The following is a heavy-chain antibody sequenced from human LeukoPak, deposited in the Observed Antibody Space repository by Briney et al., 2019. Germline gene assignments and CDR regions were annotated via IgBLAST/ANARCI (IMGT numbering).Heavy chain of an antibody. CDR2: IYTSGST. J-gene: IGHJ3*02. CDR3: ARDNTVADAFDM. Sequence: SQTLSLTCTVSGGSLSSGSYYWSWLRQPAGTGLEWIGRIYTSGSTNYNPSLKGRVTMSIDTSKNQFSLKLSSVTAADTAVYHCARDNTVADAFDMWGQGTMVTVSS. CDR1: GGSLSSGSYY. V-gene: IGHV4-61*02. D-gene: IGHD5-12*01.